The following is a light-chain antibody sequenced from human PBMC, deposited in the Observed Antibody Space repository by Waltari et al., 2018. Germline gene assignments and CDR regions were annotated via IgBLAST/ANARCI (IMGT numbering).Light chain of an antibody. V-gene: IGLV1-47*01. Sequence: QSVLTQPPSASGTPGQRVTISCSGSRSNIGSNSVYWYQQLPGTAPKLLTYRNNQRPSGVPDRFSGSKSGTSASLAISGLRSEDEADYYCAAWDDSLSGLVFGGGTKVTVL. J-gene: IGLJ3*02. CDR2: RNN. CDR1: RSNIGSNS. CDR3: AAWDDSLSGLV.